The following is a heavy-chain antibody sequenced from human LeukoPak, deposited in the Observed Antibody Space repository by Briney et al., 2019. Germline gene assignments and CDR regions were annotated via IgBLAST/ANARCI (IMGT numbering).Heavy chain of an antibody. D-gene: IGHD1-1*01. Sequence: PSETLSLTCTVSGGAMGSYYWSWIRQSPRKGLEWIGYIFTSGCTNYNPSLKSRVTISVDTSKKQFSLNLKSVTAADTAVYFCARVATLNDYFMDVWGKGTTVTVSS. CDR3: ARVATLNDYFMDV. CDR2: IFTSGCT. J-gene: IGHJ6*03. CDR1: GGAMGSYY. V-gene: IGHV4-4*09.